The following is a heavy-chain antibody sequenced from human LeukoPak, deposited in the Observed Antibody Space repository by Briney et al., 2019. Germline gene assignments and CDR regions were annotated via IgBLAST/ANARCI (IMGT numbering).Heavy chain of an antibody. CDR1: GFTFSSYA. Sequence: GGSLRLSCAASGFTFSSYAISWVRQAPGKGLEWVSAISGSGGSTYYADSVKGRFTISRDNSKNTLYLQMNSLRAEDTAVYYCAKADVLLWFGEFDYWGQGTLVTVSS. D-gene: IGHD3-10*01. CDR2: ISGSGGST. V-gene: IGHV3-23*01. CDR3: AKADVLLWFGEFDY. J-gene: IGHJ4*02.